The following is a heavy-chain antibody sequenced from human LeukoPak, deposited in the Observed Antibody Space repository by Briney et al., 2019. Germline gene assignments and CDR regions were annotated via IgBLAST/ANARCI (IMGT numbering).Heavy chain of an antibody. CDR2: IYYSGST. V-gene: IGHV4-59*08. J-gene: IGHJ4*02. CDR1: GGSISSYY. D-gene: IGHD3-22*01. Sequence: SETLSLTCTVSGGSISSYYWSWIRQPPGKGLEWIGYIYYSGSTNYNPSLKSRVTISVDTSKNQFSLKLSSVTAADTAVYYCARHRASGYPFDYWGQGTLVTVSS. CDR3: ARHRASGYPFDY.